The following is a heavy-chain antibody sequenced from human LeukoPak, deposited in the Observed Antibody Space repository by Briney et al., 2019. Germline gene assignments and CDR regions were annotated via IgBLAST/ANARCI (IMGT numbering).Heavy chain of an antibody. D-gene: IGHD1-7*01. CDR1: GYSFTSYW. CDR2: IYPGDSDA. CDR3: ARRNRNWNYQTTPGIHAFDI. J-gene: IGHJ3*02. V-gene: IGHV5-51*01. Sequence: GESLKISCKGSGYSFTSYWIGWVRQMPGKGLKWMGIIYPGDSDARCSPSFQGQVTISADKSISTAYLQWSSLKASDTAMYYCARRNRNWNYQTTPGIHAFDIWGQGTMVTVSS.